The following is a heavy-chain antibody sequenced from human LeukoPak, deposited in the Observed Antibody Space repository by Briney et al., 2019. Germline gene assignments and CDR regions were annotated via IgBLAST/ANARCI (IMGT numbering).Heavy chain of an antibody. CDR2: IRSSGSTI. V-gene: IGHV3-48*04. D-gene: IGHD2-21*02. CDR3: AREGVTAPGDY. CDR1: GFTFSSYS. Sequence: GGSLRLSCAASGFTFSSYSMNWVRQAPGKGLEWVSHIRSSGSTIYYADSVKGRFTISRDNAKNSLYLQMNSLRAEDTAVYCCAREGVTAPGDYWGQGTLVTVSS. J-gene: IGHJ4*02.